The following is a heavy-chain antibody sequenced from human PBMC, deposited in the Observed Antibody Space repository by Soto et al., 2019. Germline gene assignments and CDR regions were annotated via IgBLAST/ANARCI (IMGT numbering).Heavy chain of an antibody. CDR1: GFTFSDHY. V-gene: IGHV3-11*06. Sequence: PXVSLRLSFVVSGFTFSDHYMNWVRQAPGKGLQWVAYISSRSSEINYADPVKGRFTISRDNAKNSVFLHMTSLTAEDTGVYFCARGDGAVGAAIDIWGQGTLVTVSS. D-gene: IGHD2-15*01. J-gene: IGHJ4*02. CDR3: ARGDGAVGAAIDI. CDR2: ISSRSSEI.